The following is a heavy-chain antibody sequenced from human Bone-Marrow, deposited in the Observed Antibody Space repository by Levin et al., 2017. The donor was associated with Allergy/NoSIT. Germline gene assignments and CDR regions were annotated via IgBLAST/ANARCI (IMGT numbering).Heavy chain of an antibody. D-gene: IGHD6-13*01. Sequence: GESLKISCKGSGYSFTSYWIGWVRQMPGKGLEWMGIIYPGDSDTRYSPSFQGQVTISADKSISTAYLQWSSLKASDTAMYYCAIPMGAHIAAAGIYDYWGQGTLVTVSS. CDR1: GYSFTSYW. J-gene: IGHJ4*02. V-gene: IGHV5-51*01. CDR2: IYPGDSDT. CDR3: AIPMGAHIAAAGIYDY.